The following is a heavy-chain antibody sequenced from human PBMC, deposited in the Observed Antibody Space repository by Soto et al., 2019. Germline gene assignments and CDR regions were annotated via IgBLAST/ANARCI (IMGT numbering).Heavy chain of an antibody. CDR3: APHAATAMVRDWFDP. CDR2: IIPIFGTA. Sequence: ASVKVSCKASGGTFSSYAISWVRQAPGQGLEWMGGIIPIFGTANYAQKFQGRVTITADESTSTAYMELSSLRSEDTAVYYCAPHAATAMVRDWFDPWGQGTLVTVSS. V-gene: IGHV1-69*13. D-gene: IGHD5-18*01. CDR1: GGTFSSYA. J-gene: IGHJ5*02.